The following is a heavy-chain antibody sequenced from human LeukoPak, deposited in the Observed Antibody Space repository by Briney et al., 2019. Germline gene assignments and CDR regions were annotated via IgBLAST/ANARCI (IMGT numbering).Heavy chain of an antibody. CDR2: IGPRSDNI. V-gene: IGHV3-11*04. Sequence: PGGSLRLSCAASGFTFSDYFMSWIRQAPEKGLGWVSYIGPRSDNINYADSVKGRFTVSRDNAKNSVYLQMNSLRAEDTAVYYCARVNPSNSGFYAYWGQGTLVTVSS. J-gene: IGHJ1*01. CDR3: ARVNPSNSGFYAY. D-gene: IGHD3-22*01. CDR1: GFTFSDYF.